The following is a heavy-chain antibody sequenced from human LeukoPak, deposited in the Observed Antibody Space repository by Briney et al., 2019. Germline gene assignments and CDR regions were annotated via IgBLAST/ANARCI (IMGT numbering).Heavy chain of an antibody. D-gene: IGHD2-15*01. J-gene: IGHJ4*02. CDR1: GFTFSS. CDR2: ISGSGGSR. Sequence: PGGSLRLSCAASGFTFSSWVRQAPGKGLERVSTISGSGGSRSYADSVKGRFTISRDSSKNTLFLQMNSLRAEDSAVYYCARAPPYCSGGACYFDYWGQGTLVTVSS. V-gene: IGHV3-23*01. CDR3: ARAPPYCSGGACYFDY.